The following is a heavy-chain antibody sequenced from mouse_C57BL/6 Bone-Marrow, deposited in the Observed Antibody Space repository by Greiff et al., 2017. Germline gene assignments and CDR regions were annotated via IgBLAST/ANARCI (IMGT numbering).Heavy chain of an antibody. CDR3: ANTTVPFGY. CDR2: IDPSDSYT. V-gene: IGHV1-50*01. D-gene: IGHD1-1*01. J-gene: IGHJ3*01. CDR1: GYTFTSYW. Sequence: QVQLKQPGAELVKPGASVKLSCKASGYTFTSYWMQWVKQRPGQGLEWIGEIDPSDSYTNYNQKFKGKATLTVDTSSSTAYMQHSSLTSEDSAVYYCANTTVPFGYWGQGTLVTVSA.